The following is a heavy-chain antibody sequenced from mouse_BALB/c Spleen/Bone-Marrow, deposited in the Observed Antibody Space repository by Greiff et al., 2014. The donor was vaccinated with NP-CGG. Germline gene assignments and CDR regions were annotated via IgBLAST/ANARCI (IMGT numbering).Heavy chain of an antibody. CDR3: ARGIYYGGYFDY. J-gene: IGHJ2*01. V-gene: IGHV1-31*01. D-gene: IGHD1-1*01. Sequence: VQLVESGPELVKPGASVKISCKASGYSFTGYYMHWVKQSHVKSLEWIGRINPYNGATSHNQNFKDKASLTVDKSSSTAYMELHSLTSEDSAVYYCARGIYYGGYFDYWGQGTTLTVSS. CDR1: GYSFTGYY. CDR2: INPYNGAT.